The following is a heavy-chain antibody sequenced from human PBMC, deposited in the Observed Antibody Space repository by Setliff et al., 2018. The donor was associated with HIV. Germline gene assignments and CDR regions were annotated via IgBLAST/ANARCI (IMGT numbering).Heavy chain of an antibody. CDR1: GDSIGTYA. CDR3: ARLRQWLAFFDS. J-gene: IGHJ4*02. Sequence: PSETLSLTCAVSGDSIGTYAWHWLRQPPGKGLEWIGYIYGSGSTGYNPSLTSRVTMSTDTPNNRFALKLTSVTAADTAVYYCARLRQWLAFFDSWGQGTLVTVSS. V-gene: IGHV4-4*09. CDR2: IYGSGST. D-gene: IGHD6-19*01.